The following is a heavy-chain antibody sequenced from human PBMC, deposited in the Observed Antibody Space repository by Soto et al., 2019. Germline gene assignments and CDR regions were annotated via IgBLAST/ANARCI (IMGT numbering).Heavy chain of an antibody. CDR1: GFNFINYG. CDR3: AKDPGSCEWLDY. V-gene: IGHV3-30*18. Sequence: QVQLVESGGGVVQPGRSLRLSCATSGFNFINYGMHWVRQAPGKGLEWVAVISYDGNNKYYADSVKGGFTISRDNSKNTAYLQMNSLLPEDTAVYYCAKDPGSCEWLDYWGQGTLATVSS. CDR2: ISYDGNNK. D-gene: IGHD3-3*01. J-gene: IGHJ4*02.